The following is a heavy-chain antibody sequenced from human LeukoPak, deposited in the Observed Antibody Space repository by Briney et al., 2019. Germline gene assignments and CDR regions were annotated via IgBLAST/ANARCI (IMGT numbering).Heavy chain of an antibody. V-gene: IGHV1-2*02. D-gene: IGHD3-9*01. J-gene: IGHJ4*02. CDR3: ARGPHGRIYDILTGFDY. Sequence: ASVKVSCKASGYTFTGHSMYWVRQAPGQGLEWMGWIKPNSGGTNYAQKFQGRVTMTRDTSISTAYMELSRLRSDDTAVYYCARGPHGRIYDILTGFDYWGQGTLVTVSS. CDR2: IKPNSGGT. CDR1: GYTFTGHS.